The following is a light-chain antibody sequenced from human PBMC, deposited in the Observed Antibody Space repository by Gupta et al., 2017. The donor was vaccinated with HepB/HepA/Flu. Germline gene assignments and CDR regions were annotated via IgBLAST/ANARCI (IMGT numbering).Light chain of an antibody. CDR2: KTN. CDR1: RSTVGANH. CDR3: ATWDDSRSGLYV. V-gene: IGLV1-47*01. Sequence: SVLTQPPSASGTPGQGISVSCSGSRSTVGANHVSWYQQLPGTAPKLLIHKTNQRPSGVPDRFSGSKSGTSASLAISGLRSEDEADYYCATWDDSRSGLYVFGTGTKVTVV. J-gene: IGLJ1*01.